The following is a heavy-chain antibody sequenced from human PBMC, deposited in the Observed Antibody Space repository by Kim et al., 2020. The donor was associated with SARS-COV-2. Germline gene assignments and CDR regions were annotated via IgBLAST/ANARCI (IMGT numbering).Heavy chain of an antibody. J-gene: IGHJ6*02. CDR1: GFTFSSYG. Sequence: GGSLRLSCAASGFTFSSYGMHWVRQAPGKGLEWVAVISYDGSNKYYADSVKGRFTISRDNSKNTLYLQMNSLRAEDTAVYYCARAMEATSYYYYYYYGMDVWGQGTTVTVSS. D-gene: IGHD5-12*01. CDR2: ISYDGSNK. CDR3: ARAMEATSYYYYYYYGMDV. V-gene: IGHV3-33*05.